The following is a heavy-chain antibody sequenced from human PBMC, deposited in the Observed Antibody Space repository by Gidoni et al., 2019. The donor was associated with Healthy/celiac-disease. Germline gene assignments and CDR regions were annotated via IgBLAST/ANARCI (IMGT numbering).Heavy chain of an antibody. CDR2: ISSSSSYI. CDR1: GFTFSSYS. Sequence: EVQLVESGGGLVKPGGSLRLSCAASGFTFSSYSMNWVRQAPGKGLEWVSSISSSSSYIYYADSVKGRFTISRDNAKNSLYQQMNSLRAEDTAVYYCASAGYFERYWGQGTRVTVSS. V-gene: IGHV3-21*01. D-gene: IGHD3-9*01. CDR3: ASAGYFERY. J-gene: IGHJ4*02.